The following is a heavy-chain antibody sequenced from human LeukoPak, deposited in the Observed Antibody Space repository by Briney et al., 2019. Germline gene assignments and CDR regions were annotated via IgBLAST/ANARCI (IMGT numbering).Heavy chain of an antibody. CDR2: MYHSGST. V-gene: IGHV4-38-2*01. CDR3: ARMACSSRFGGGFENWFDP. D-gene: IGHD6-13*01. CDR1: GYSIGSVYY. Sequence: SETLSLTCAVSGYSIGSVYYWGWIRQPPGKGLEWIGSMYHSGSTYYNPSLKSRVTISVDTSKNQFSLKLISVTAADTAVYYCARMACSSRFGGGFENWFDPWGQGTLVTVSS. J-gene: IGHJ5*02.